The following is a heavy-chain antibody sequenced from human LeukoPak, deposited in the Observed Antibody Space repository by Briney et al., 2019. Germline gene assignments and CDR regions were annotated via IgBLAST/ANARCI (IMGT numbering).Heavy chain of an antibody. D-gene: IGHD3-22*01. V-gene: IGHV3-15*01. CDR2: IRSKADGGTT. J-gene: IGHJ4*02. CDR1: GFTFNNAW. CDR3: TTNLSYYDSSGFPH. Sequence: GGSLRLSCVASGFTFNNAWMSWGRQAPGKGLEWVGRIRSKADGGTTDYAAPVKGRFTISRDDSKNTVYLQMDSLKTEDTAVYYCTTNLSYYDSSGFPHRGQGTLVTVSS.